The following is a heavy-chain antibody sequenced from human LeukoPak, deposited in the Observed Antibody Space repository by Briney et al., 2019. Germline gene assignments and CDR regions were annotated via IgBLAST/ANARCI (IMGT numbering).Heavy chain of an antibody. V-gene: IGHV4-39*07. Sequence: SETLSLTCTVSGGSISTSDRYWGWIRQPPGKGLEWIGSIYHSGSTYYNPSLKSRVTISVDTSKNQFSLKLSSVTAADTAVYYCARGTLYSGWSYYFDYWGQGSQVTVSS. CDR2: IYHSGST. CDR1: GGSISTSDRY. J-gene: IGHJ4*02. CDR3: ARGTLYSGWSYYFDY. D-gene: IGHD6-19*01.